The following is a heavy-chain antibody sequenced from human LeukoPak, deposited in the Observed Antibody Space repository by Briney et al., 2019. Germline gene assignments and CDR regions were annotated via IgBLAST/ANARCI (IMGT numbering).Heavy chain of an antibody. CDR3: AKDPGYSGSRYMDV. CDR1: GFTFSSYG. V-gene: IGHV3-30*02. D-gene: IGHD5-12*01. J-gene: IGHJ6*03. CDR2: IRYDGSNK. Sequence: PGGSLRLSCAASGFTFSSYGMHWVRQAPGKGLEWVAFIRYDGSNKYYADSVKGRFTISRDNSKNTLYLQMNSLRAEDTAVYYCAKDPGYSGSRYMDVWGKGTTVTVSS.